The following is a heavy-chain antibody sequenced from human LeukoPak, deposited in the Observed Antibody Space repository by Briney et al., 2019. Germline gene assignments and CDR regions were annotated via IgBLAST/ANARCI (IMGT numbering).Heavy chain of an antibody. D-gene: IGHD2-15*01. CDR2: IYYSGST. V-gene: IGHV4-39*01. J-gene: IGHJ4*02. CDR1: GGSISSSSYY. CDR3: ARLVLAGYFDY. Sequence: SETLSLTCTVSGGSISSSSYYWGWIRQPPGRGLEWIGSIYYSGSTYYNPSLKSRVTISVDTSKNQFSLKLSSVTAADTAVYYCARLVLAGYFDYWGQGTLVTVSS.